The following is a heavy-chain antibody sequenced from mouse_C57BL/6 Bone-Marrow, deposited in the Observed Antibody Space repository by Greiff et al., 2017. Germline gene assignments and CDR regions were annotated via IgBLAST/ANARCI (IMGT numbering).Heavy chain of an antibody. Sequence: QVQLQQSGAELVRPGASVTLSCKASGYTFTDYEMHWVKQTPVHGLEWIGAIDPETGGTAYNQKFKGKAILTADKSSSTAYMELRSLTSEDSAVYYCTRWATVVEGWDWGQGTLVTVSA. J-gene: IGHJ3*01. CDR3: TRWATVVEGWD. D-gene: IGHD1-1*01. CDR2: IDPETGGT. CDR1: GYTFTDYE. V-gene: IGHV1-15*01.